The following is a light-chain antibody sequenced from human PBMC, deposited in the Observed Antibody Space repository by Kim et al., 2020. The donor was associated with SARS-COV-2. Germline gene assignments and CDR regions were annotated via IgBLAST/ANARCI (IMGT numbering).Light chain of an antibody. J-gene: IGKJ1*01. CDR3: QKDDTAPWT. CDR2: AAS. V-gene: IGKV1-27*01. CDR1: QCISNY. Sequence: ASVGDGVTITCRASQCISNYLAWYQQKPGEAPKLLIYAASTLQFGVSTRFSGSGSGTEFTLTVSDLQPEDVATYYCQKDDTAPWTFGHGTKVDIK.